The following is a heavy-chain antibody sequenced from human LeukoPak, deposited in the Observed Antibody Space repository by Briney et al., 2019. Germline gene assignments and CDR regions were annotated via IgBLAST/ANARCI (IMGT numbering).Heavy chain of an antibody. CDR2: IYDSGST. J-gene: IGHJ5*02. CDR3: ARGPYDYVWGSLNWFDP. Sequence: SETLSLTCTVSGGSISSYYWSWIRQPPGKGLEWIGYIYDSGSTYYNPSLKSRVTISVDTSKNQFSLKLSSVTAADTAVYYCARGPYDYVWGSLNWFDPWGQGTLVTVSS. D-gene: IGHD3-16*01. V-gene: IGHV4-59*12. CDR1: GGSISSYY.